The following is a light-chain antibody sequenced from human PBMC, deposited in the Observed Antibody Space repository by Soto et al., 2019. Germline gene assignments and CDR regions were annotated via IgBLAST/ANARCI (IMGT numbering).Light chain of an antibody. CDR3: QQSNSSPYT. CDR2: AAY. V-gene: IGKV1-39*01. J-gene: IGKJ2*01. CDR1: KSISSY. Sequence: DIRMTQSPSSLSASVGDRVNITCRASKSISSYLNWYQHKPGTAPKLLIYAAYRLQSGVPSRFTGSGSRTDFTLNISSLQPEDFATYFCQQSNSSPYTFGPGTRLEIK.